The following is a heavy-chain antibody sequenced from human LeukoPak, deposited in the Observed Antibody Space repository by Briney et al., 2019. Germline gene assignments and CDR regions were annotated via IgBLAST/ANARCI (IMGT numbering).Heavy chain of an antibody. CDR3: ARGPSRGWFDP. CDR1: GYTFTTFA. CDR2: VNARNGNT. V-gene: IGHV1-3*01. Sequence: ASVKVSCKASGYTFTTFAMHWVRQAPGQRLEWMGWVNARNGNTKYSQKFQGRVTITSDTSASTAYMELRSLRSEDTAVYYCARGPSRGWFDPWGQGTLVTVSS. D-gene: IGHD2-2*01. J-gene: IGHJ5*02.